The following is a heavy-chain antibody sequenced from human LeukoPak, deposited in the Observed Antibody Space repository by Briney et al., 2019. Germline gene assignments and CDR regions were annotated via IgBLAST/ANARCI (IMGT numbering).Heavy chain of an antibody. CDR1: GLTFTSHG. D-gene: IGHD4-23*01. J-gene: IGHJ4*02. Sequence: GGSLRLSCTTSGLTFTSHGFHWLRQVVGKRLEWVAFVRNDGSDTYHANSVKGRFSISRDDSKNTLYLQMNSLRPEDTAIYYCARDRGKDYFDSWGQGTQVTVSS. V-gene: IGHV3-30*02. CDR3: ARDRGKDYFDS. CDR2: VRNDGSDT.